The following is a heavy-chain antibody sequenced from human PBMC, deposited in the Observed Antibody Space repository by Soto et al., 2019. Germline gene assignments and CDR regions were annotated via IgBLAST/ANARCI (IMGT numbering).Heavy chain of an antibody. CDR1: GYTFTSYG. Sequence: ASVKVSCKASGYTFTSYGISWVRQSPGQGLEWMGWISAYNGNTNYAQKLQGRVTMTTDTSTSTAYMELRSLRSDDTAVYYCARDSDHIEAPDYFDYWGQRTLVTVSS. V-gene: IGHV1-18*01. CDR3: ARDSDHIEAPDYFDY. CDR2: ISAYNGNT. J-gene: IGHJ4*02.